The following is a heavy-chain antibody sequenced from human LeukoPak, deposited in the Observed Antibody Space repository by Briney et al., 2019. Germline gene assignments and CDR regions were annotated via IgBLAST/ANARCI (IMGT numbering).Heavy chain of an antibody. Sequence: ASVKVSCKASGYTFTGYYMHWVRQAPGQGLEWMGWINPNSGGTNYAQKLQGRVTMTRDTSISTAYMELSRLRSDDTAVYYCARGYGSGRNPFDYWGQGTLVTVSS. CDR3: ARGYGSGRNPFDY. J-gene: IGHJ4*02. V-gene: IGHV1-2*02. D-gene: IGHD3-10*01. CDR1: GYTFTGYY. CDR2: INPNSGGT.